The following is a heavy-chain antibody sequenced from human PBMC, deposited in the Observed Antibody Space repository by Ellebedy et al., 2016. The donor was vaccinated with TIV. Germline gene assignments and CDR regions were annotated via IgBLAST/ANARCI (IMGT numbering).Heavy chain of an antibody. CDR3: ARSRPMVRIDY. D-gene: IGHD3-10*01. CDR1: GGSISSYY. V-gene: IGHV4-59*01. Sequence: MPSETLSLTCTVSGGSISSYYWSWIRQPPGKGLEWIGYIYYSGSTNYNPSLKSRVTISVDTSKNQFSLKLSSMTAADTAVYYCARSRPMVRIDYWGQGTLVTVSS. CDR2: IYYSGST. J-gene: IGHJ4*02.